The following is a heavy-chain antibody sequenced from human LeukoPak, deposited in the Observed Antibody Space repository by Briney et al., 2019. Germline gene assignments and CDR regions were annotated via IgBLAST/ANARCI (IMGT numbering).Heavy chain of an antibody. CDR2: AYYRSKWYY. Sequence: SQALSLTCAISGDSVSTNNAAWHWLRQSPSRGLEWLGRAYYRSKWYYDYAVSVKSRITINPDTSKNHFSLQLNSVTPEDTAVYYCARDPGAGDFDYWARGTLVTVSS. CDR1: GDSVSTNNAA. D-gene: IGHD6-19*01. CDR3: ARDPGAGDFDY. V-gene: IGHV6-1*01. J-gene: IGHJ4*02.